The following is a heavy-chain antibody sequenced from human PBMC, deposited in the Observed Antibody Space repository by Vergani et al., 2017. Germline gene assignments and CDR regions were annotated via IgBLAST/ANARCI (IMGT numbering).Heavy chain of an antibody. V-gene: IGHV3-21*04. CDR3: AKGDNEGYYVWGSYRSNYYFDY. D-gene: IGHD3-16*02. J-gene: IGHJ4*02. CDR2: ISSSSSYI. CDR1: GFTFSSYS. Sequence: EVQLVESGGGLVKPGGSLRLSCAASGFTFSSYSMNWVRQAPGKGLEWVSSISSSSSYIYYADSVKGRFTISRDNAKNSLYLQMNSLRAEDTAVYYCAKGDNEGYYVWGSYRSNYYFDYWGQGTLVTVSS.